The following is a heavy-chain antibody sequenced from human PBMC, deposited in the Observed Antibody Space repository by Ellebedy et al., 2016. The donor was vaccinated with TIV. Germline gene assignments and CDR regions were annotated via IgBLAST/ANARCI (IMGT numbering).Heavy chain of an antibody. Sequence: SETLSLTXAVYGGSFSGYYWSWIRQPPGKGLEWIGEINHSGSTNYNPSLKSRVTISVDTSKNQFSLKLSSVTAADTAVYYCARAGGVIAAAGVGKNWFDPWGQGTLVTVSS. D-gene: IGHD6-13*01. CDR3: ARAGGVIAAAGVGKNWFDP. J-gene: IGHJ5*02. V-gene: IGHV4-34*01. CDR2: INHSGST. CDR1: GGSFSGYY.